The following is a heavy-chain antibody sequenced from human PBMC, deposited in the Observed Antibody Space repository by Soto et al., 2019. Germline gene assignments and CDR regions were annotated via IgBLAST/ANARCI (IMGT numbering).Heavy chain of an antibody. Sequence: SETLSLTCAVYDGSFSGYYWSWIRQPPGKGLEWIGEINHSGNTNYNPSLKSRVTISVDTSNNQFSLKLISVTAADTAVYYCARVQMTTVTTFDYWGQGTLVTVSS. CDR1: DGSFSGYY. CDR2: INHSGNT. V-gene: IGHV4-34*01. CDR3: ARVQMTTVTTFDY. J-gene: IGHJ4*02. D-gene: IGHD4-17*01.